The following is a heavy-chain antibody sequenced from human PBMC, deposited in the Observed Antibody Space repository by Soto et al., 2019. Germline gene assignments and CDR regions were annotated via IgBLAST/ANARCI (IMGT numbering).Heavy chain of an antibody. Sequence: WGSLRLSCAASGFTFSSYWMHCVRQAPGKGLVWVSRINSDGSSTSYADSVKGRFTISRDNAKNTLYLQMNSLRAEDTAVYYCARDGSSWYEGHPWFDPWGQGTLVTVSS. J-gene: IGHJ5*02. CDR2: INSDGSST. CDR3: ARDGSSWYEGHPWFDP. V-gene: IGHV3-74*01. CDR1: GFTFSSYW. D-gene: IGHD6-13*01.